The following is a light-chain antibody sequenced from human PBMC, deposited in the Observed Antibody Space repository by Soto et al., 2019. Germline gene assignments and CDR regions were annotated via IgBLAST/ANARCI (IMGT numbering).Light chain of an antibody. V-gene: IGLV2-14*03. CDR1: RSDVGAYNY. CDR2: DVS. Sequence: QSALTQPASVSGSPGQSITISCTGTRSDVGAYNYVSWYLQYPGKAPQLMIYDVSIRPSGVSNRFSGSKSGNTASLTISGLQAEDEADYYCNSYTSFNTVVFGGGTQLTVL. J-gene: IGLJ3*02. CDR3: NSYTSFNTVV.